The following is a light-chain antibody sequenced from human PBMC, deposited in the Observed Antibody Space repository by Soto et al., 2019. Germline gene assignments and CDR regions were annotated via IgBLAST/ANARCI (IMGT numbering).Light chain of an antibody. J-gene: IGKJ3*01. CDR1: QSVSSN. CDR2: GAS. V-gene: IGKV3-15*01. CDR3: QQYSNWPVGFT. Sequence: EIVMTQSPATLSVSPGERATLSCRASQSVSSNLAWYQQKPVQAPRLLIYGASTSATGIPARFSGSGSGTEFTLTISSMQSEDCAVYYGQQYSNWPVGFTFGPGTKVDIK.